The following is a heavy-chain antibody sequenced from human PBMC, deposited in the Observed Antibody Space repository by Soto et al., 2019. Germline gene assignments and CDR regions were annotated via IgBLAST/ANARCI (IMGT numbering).Heavy chain of an antibody. CDR3: ARGTDDSSGLGEGFLD. D-gene: IGHD2-8*01. CDR1: GGSISNYY. V-gene: IGHV4-59*01. Sequence: SETLSLTCTVSGGSISNYYWTWIRQPPGKGLEWIGYIYYSGTTNYNPSLKSRVTISVDTSKNQFSLKLSSVTAADTAVYYCARGTDDSSGLGEGFLDWGQGTLVTVSS. J-gene: IGHJ4*02. CDR2: IYYSGTT.